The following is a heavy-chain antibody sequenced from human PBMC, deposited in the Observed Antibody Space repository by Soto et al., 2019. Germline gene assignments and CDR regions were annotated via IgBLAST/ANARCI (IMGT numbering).Heavy chain of an antibody. Sequence: QVQLVQSGAEVKKPGASVKVSCKASGYMFTGYYMHWVRQAPGQGLEWMGWINPDSGGTNYAQKFQGWVTVTRDTSISTAFMELNRLRFDDTAVYYCARASWGGSYYYYMDVWGKGTTVTVSS. CDR1: GYMFTGYY. V-gene: IGHV1-2*04. D-gene: IGHD3-16*01. CDR2: INPDSGGT. CDR3: ARASWGGSYYYYMDV. J-gene: IGHJ6*03.